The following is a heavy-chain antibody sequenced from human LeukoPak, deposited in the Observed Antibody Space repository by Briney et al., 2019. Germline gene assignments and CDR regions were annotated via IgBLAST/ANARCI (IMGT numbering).Heavy chain of an antibody. J-gene: IGHJ4*02. CDR3: ARDRPNYYGSDGHYYRRDGDY. V-gene: IGHV3-23*01. D-gene: IGHD3-22*01. Sequence: GGSLRLSCAASGFTFSIYAMSWVRQAPGKGLQWVSSITSRGESTWYVDSVKGRFTITRDNSESTLYLQMHSLRAEDTAVYYCARDRPNYYGSDGHYYRRDGDYWGRGTLVSVSS. CDR2: ITSRGEST. CDR1: GFTFSIYA.